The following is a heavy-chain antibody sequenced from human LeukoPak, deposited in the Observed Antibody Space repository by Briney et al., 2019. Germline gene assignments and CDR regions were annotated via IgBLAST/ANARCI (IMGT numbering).Heavy chain of an antibody. CDR2: INHGGST. CDR1: GGSFSGYY. V-gene: IGHV4-34*01. CDR3: ARHSTGSNWFDP. J-gene: IGHJ5*02. Sequence: SETLSLTCAVYGGSFSGYYWSWIRQPPGKGLEWIGQINHGGSTNCNPSLKSRVTISVDTSKMQLSLQLSSVTAADTAVYYCARHSTGSNWFDPWGQGTLVTVSS. D-gene: IGHD3-9*01.